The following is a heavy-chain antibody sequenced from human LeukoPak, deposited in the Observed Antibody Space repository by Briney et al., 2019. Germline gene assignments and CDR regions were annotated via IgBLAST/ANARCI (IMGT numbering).Heavy chain of an antibody. CDR1: GDSISSGDYY. J-gene: IGHJ4*02. V-gene: IGHV4-61*02. Sequence: SETLSLTCTVSGDSISSGDYYWSWIRQPAGKGLEWIGRIYTSGSTNYNPSLKSRVTISVDTSKNQFSLKLTSVTAADSAVYYCARDRSSGYYDYWGQGILVTVST. D-gene: IGHD3-22*01. CDR3: ARDRSSGYYDY. CDR2: IYTSGST.